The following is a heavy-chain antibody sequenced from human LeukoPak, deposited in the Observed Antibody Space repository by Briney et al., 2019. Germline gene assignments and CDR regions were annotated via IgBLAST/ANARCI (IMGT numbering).Heavy chain of an antibody. CDR3: AKAPKYDFWSGPLGWFDP. V-gene: IGHV3-21*01. CDR1: GFTFSSYS. D-gene: IGHD3-3*01. J-gene: IGHJ5*02. CDR2: ISSSSSYI. Sequence: GGSLRLSCAASGFTFSSYSMNWVRQAPGKGLEWVSSISSSSSYIYYADSVKGRFTISRDNAKNSLYLQMNSLRAEDTAVYYCAKAPKYDFWSGPLGWFDPWGQGTLVIVSS.